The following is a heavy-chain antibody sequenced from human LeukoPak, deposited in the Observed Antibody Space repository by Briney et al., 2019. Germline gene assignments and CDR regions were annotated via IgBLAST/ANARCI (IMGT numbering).Heavy chain of an antibody. CDR1: GFTFSDYY. J-gene: IGHJ4*02. Sequence: GGSLRLSCAASGFTFSDYYMSWIRQAPGKGLEWVSYISSSGSTIYYADSVKGRFTISRDNAKNSLYLQMNSLIDEDTAVYYCSRALSSSSLFDYWGQGTLVTVSS. D-gene: IGHD2-15*01. CDR2: ISSSGSTI. V-gene: IGHV3-11*04. CDR3: SRALSSSSLFDY.